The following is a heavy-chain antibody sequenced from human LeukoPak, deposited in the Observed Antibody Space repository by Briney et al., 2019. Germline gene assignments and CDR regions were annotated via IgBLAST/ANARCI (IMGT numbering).Heavy chain of an antibody. J-gene: IGHJ3*02. CDR3: ARKNDFDI. Sequence: SETLSLTCTVSSGSISIYYWSWIRQPPGKGLEWIGYIYYSGSTYYNPSLKSRVTISVDMSKNQFSLRLTSVTAADTAVYYCARKNDFDIWGQGTLVTVSS. CDR1: SGSISIYY. D-gene: IGHD2/OR15-2a*01. V-gene: IGHV4-59*01. CDR2: IYYSGST.